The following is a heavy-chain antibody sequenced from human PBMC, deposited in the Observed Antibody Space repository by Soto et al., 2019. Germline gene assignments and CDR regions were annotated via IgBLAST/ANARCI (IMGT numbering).Heavy chain of an antibody. V-gene: IGHV1-18*04. CDR3: AGAASGNCDSQYFRH. Sequence: ASVKVSCKASGYTFTSSGISWVRQAPGQGPEWMGWISGYNGNTNSAQKLQDRVTMTTDTSISTAYMELRSLRSDDTAVYFCAGAASGNCDSQYFRHWGQRTLVTVSS. D-gene: IGHD1-26*01. CDR2: ISGYNGNT. CDR1: GYTFTSSG. J-gene: IGHJ1*01.